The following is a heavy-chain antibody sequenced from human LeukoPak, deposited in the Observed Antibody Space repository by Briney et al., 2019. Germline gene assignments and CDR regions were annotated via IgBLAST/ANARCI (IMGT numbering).Heavy chain of an antibody. Sequence: EGSLRLSCAASGFTFSSYAMHWVRQAPGKGLEWVAVIWYDGSNKYYADSVKGRFTISRDNSKNTLYLQMNSLRAEDTAVYYCARGPHSSGWWGIDYWGQGTLVTVSS. D-gene: IGHD6-19*01. J-gene: IGHJ4*02. V-gene: IGHV3-33*08. CDR1: GFTFSSYA. CDR3: ARGPHSSGWWGIDY. CDR2: IWYDGSNK.